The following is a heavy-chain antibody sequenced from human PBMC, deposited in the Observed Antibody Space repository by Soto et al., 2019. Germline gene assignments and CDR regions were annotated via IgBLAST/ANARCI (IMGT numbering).Heavy chain of an antibody. J-gene: IGHJ6*02. Sequence: SETLSLPCTVSGGSIRGYFWSWIRHPPGKGLEWIGYMYNTGSTVYNPSFKSRVTISVDTSKNQFSLKLNSVTAADTAVYYCARDLWGYCGTDCYPLDVWGQGTTVT. CDR2: MYNTGST. CDR1: GGSIRGYF. D-gene: IGHD2-21*02. V-gene: IGHV4-59*01. CDR3: ARDLWGYCGTDCYPLDV.